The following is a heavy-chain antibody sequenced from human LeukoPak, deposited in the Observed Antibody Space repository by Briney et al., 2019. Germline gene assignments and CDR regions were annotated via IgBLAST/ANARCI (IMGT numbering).Heavy chain of an antibody. CDR3: ASAFDFWSGYLH. J-gene: IGHJ1*01. CDR2: ISSSGSTI. D-gene: IGHD3-3*01. V-gene: IGHV3-48*04. Sequence: LTGGSLRLSCAASGFTLSRYSMNWVRQAPGKGLEWVSYISSSGSTIYYADSVKGRFTISRDNAKNSLYLQMNSLRAEDTAVYYCASAFDFWSGYLHWGQGTLVTVSS. CDR1: GFTLSRYS.